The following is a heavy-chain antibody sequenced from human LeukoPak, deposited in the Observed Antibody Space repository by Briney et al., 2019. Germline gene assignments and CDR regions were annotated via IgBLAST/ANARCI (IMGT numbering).Heavy chain of an antibody. CDR3: APIFSIVVVPAA. Sequence: GGSLRLSCAASEFTFSSYNMNWVRQAPGKGLEWVSYISSSSKYIYYADSVKGRFTISRDNAKNSLYLQMNSLRAEDTAVYYCAPIFSIVVVPAAWGQGTLVTVSS. J-gene: IGHJ5*02. CDR1: EFTFSSYN. CDR2: ISSSSKYI. D-gene: IGHD2-2*01. V-gene: IGHV3-21*01.